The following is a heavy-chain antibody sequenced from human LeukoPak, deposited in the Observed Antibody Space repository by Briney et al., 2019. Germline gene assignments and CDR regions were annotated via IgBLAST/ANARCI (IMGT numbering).Heavy chain of an antibody. CDR3: ARDPDFTFGGVKDY. CDR1: GFTFSSYW. CDR2: IKQDGSEK. J-gene: IGHJ4*02. Sequence: GGSLRPSCAASGFTFSSYWMSWVRQAPGKGLEWVDNIKQDGSEKYYVDSVKGRFTISRDNAKNSLYLQMNSLRAEDTAVYYCARDPDFTFGGVKDYWGQGTLVTVSS. D-gene: IGHD3-16*01. V-gene: IGHV3-7*01.